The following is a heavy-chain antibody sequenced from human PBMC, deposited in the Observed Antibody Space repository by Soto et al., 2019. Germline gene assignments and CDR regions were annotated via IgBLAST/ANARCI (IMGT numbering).Heavy chain of an antibody. CDR1: GFTFTDYW. D-gene: IGHD3-10*01. Sequence: GGSLRLSCAASGFTFTDYWMRWVRQVPGEGLVWVSRVKYDVSSTNYADSVKGRFTISRDNAKNTLYLQMNSLRNEDTAVYFCARGARGYYYMDVWGKGTTVTVSS. V-gene: IGHV3-74*01. CDR2: VKYDVSST. J-gene: IGHJ6*03. CDR3: ARGARGYYYMDV.